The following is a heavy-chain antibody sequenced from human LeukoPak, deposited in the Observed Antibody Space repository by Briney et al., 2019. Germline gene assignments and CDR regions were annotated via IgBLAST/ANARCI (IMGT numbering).Heavy chain of an antibody. CDR3: ARDNSVGDIAWWFDP. CDR2: INPSGSST. CDR1: GYSFTSHY. Sequence: RASVKVSCKASGYSFTSHYMHWVRQAPGQGLEWMGLINPSGSSTLYAQKFQGRVTVTRDMSTTTDYMELSSLRSEDTAVYYCARDNSVGDIAWWFDPWGQGTLVTVSS. D-gene: IGHD3-16*02. J-gene: IGHJ5*02. V-gene: IGHV1-46*01.